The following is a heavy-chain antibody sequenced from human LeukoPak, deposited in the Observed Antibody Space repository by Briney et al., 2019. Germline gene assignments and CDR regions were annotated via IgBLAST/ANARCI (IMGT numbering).Heavy chain of an antibody. V-gene: IGHV1-2*02. D-gene: IGHD1-1*01. CDR3: ARETELIDY. Sequence: GASVKVSCKASGYTFTGYYIHWVRQAPGQGLEWMGWIKPNSGATSFAQKFHGRVTMTRDTSISTAYMELSRLRSDDTAVYYCARETELIDYWGQETLVTVSS. CDR1: GYTFTGYY. CDR2: IKPNSGAT. J-gene: IGHJ4*02.